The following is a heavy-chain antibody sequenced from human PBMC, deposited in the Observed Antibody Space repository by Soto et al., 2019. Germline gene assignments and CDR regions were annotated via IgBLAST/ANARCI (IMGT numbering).Heavy chain of an antibody. D-gene: IGHD3-22*01. J-gene: IGHJ4*02. CDR3: ARQIYDSDTGPNFQYYFDS. CDR2: IDPSDSQT. V-gene: IGHV5-10-1*01. Sequence: ESLKISCKGSGYSSARYWITLVRQKPGKGLEWMGRIDPSDSQTYYSPSFRGHVTISVTKSITTVFLQWSSLRASDTAMYYCARQIYDSDTGPNFQYYFDSWGQGTPVTSPQ. CDR1: GYSSARYW.